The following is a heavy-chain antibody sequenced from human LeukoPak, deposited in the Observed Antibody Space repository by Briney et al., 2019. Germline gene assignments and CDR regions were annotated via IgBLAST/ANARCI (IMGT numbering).Heavy chain of an antibody. V-gene: IGHV4-59*08. J-gene: IGHJ2*01. CDR1: GGSISSYY. Sequence: PSETLSLTCIVSGGSISSYYWSWIRQPPGKGLEWIGYIHNSESTSYNPSLKSRVTISADTSKSQVSLKLSSLTADDTAVYYCARPVNSGYCQYLDIWGPGTLVTVSS. D-gene: IGHD3-22*01. CDR2: IHNSEST. CDR3: ARPVNSGYCQYLDI.